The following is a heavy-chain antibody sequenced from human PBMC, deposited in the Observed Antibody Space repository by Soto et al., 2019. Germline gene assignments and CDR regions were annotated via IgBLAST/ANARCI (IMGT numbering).Heavy chain of an antibody. Sequence: ASVKVSCKASGGTFSSYAISWVRQAPGQGLEWMGGIIPIFGTANYAQKFQGRVTITADESTSTAYMELSSLRSEDTAVYYCARSPPGRLYYFDDWGQGTLVTVSS. J-gene: IGHJ4*02. D-gene: IGHD6-25*01. V-gene: IGHV1-69*13. CDR3: ARSPPGRLYYFDD. CDR2: IIPIFGTA. CDR1: GGTFSSYA.